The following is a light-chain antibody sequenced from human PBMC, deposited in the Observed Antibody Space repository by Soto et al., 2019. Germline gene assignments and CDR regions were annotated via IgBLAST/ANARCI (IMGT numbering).Light chain of an antibody. V-gene: IGKV1-5*03. CDR1: QTISSW. CDR2: RAS. Sequence: DIQMTQSPSTLSASVGDRVTITCRASQTISSWLAWYQQKPGKAPKLLIYRASTLKSGVPSRFSGSGSGTEFTLTISSLQPDYFATYYCQHYNSYSEAFGQGTTAGIK. CDR3: QHYNSYSEA. J-gene: IGKJ1*01.